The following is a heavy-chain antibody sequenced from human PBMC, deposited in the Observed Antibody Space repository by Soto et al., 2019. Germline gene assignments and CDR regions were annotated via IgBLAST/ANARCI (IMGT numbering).Heavy chain of an antibody. CDR2: IYYGGST. V-gene: IGHV4-59*01. Sequence: SETLSHTCSISGGSCSSYDGNLIRQPPGKGLEWIGYIYYGGSTNSNPSLKSRVTISLDRSQNQFSLKLNSVTAADTAVYYCAREGHISGFAHWGQGALVPVSS. CDR3: AREGHISGFAH. J-gene: IGHJ4*02. D-gene: IGHD1-26*01. CDR1: GGSCSSYD.